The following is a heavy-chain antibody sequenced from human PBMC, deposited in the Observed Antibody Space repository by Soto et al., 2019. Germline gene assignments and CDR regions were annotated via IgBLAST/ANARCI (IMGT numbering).Heavy chain of an antibody. D-gene: IGHD5-18*01. CDR2: VTASGGGT. CDR1: GFIFNNYA. J-gene: IGHJ4*02. Sequence: GGSLRLFCAASGFIFNNYAMTWVRQAPGKGLEWVSTVTASGGGTFYANSVKGRFTISRDNSRNTLHLQMSSLRVEDTALYYCAKALVPALTAKFGYWGQGTLVTVP. CDR3: AKALVPALTAKFGY. V-gene: IGHV3-23*01.